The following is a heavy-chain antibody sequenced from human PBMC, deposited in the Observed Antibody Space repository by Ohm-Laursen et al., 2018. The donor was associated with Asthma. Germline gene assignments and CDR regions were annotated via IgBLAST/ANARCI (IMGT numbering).Heavy chain of an antibody. D-gene: IGHD3-3*01. CDR1: GFTFRSYA. J-gene: IGHJ4*02. CDR3: ARDVMEWYLPAFDF. Sequence: SLRLSCSASGFTFRSYAMHWVRQAPGKGLGWVAVGGSYYDGGLKYYADSVNGRFTVSRDDSKNTLYLQMNSLRPDDTAVYYCARDVMEWYLPAFDFWGQGTLVTVSS. V-gene: IGHV3-30-3*01. CDR2: GGSYYDGGLK.